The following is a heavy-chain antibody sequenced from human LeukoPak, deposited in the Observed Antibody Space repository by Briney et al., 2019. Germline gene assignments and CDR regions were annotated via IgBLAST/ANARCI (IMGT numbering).Heavy chain of an antibody. Sequence: GGSLRLSCAASGFTFSSYSMNWVRQAPGKGLEWVSSISSSSSYIYYADSVKGRFTISRDSAKNSLYLQMNSLRAEDTAVYYCARDHCSSTSCYPYYGMDVWGQGTTVTVSS. CDR1: GFTFSSYS. D-gene: IGHD2-2*01. V-gene: IGHV3-21*01. CDR2: ISSSSSYI. CDR3: ARDHCSSTSCYPYYGMDV. J-gene: IGHJ6*02.